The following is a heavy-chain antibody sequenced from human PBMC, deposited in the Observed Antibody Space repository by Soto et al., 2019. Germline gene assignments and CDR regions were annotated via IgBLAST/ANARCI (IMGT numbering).Heavy chain of an antibody. Sequence: PSETLSLTCTVSGDSISRGGYSWTWIRQPPGKAPEWIGNIYDSGSTSYNPSLKSRVTMSVDRSTNQFSLKLTSVTAADTAVYFWATGSSSYYDYGMDVWGQGTTVTVSS. V-gene: IGHV4-30-2*01. CDR1: GDSISRGGYS. CDR2: IYDSGST. J-gene: IGHJ6*02. D-gene: IGHD6-19*01. CDR3: ATGSSSYYDYGMDV.